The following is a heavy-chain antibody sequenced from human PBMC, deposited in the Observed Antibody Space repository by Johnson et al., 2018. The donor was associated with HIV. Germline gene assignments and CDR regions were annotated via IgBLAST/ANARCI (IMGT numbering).Heavy chain of an antibody. Sequence: QMLLVESGGGVVQPGGSLRLSCAASGFSFSDYYMSWIRQTPGKGLEWVSYISSSGTTVYYADSVKGRFTISRDNSKNTLYLQMNSLRAEDTAVYYCAKDERAAAGTRGLDAFDIWGQGTMVTVSS. CDR2: ISSSGTTV. V-gene: IGHV3-11*04. D-gene: IGHD6-13*01. CDR3: AKDERAAAGTRGLDAFDI. J-gene: IGHJ3*02. CDR1: GFSFSDYY.